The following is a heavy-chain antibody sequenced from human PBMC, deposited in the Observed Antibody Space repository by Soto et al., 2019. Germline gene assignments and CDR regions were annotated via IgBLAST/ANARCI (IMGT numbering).Heavy chain of an antibody. D-gene: IGHD6-19*01. CDR1: GGSISSYY. CDR3: ARGLIAVAGNNWFDP. J-gene: IGHJ5*02. Sequence: PSETLSLTCTVSGGSISSYYWSWIRQPPGKGLEWIGYIYYSGSTNYNPSLKSRVTISVDTSKNQFSLKLSSVTAADTAVYCCARGLIAVAGNNWFDPWGQGTLVTVSS. V-gene: IGHV4-59*01. CDR2: IYYSGST.